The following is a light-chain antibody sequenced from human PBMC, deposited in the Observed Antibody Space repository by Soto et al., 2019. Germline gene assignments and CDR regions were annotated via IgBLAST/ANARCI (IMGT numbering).Light chain of an antibody. CDR2: GAS. J-gene: IGKJ1*01. V-gene: IGKV3-20*01. CDR3: LQYGSSPRT. CDR1: QTVSSSY. Sequence: EIVLTQSPGTLSLSPGERATLSCRASQTVSSSYLAWYQQKPGQAPRLLIYGASSRATGIPDRFSGNGSGTDFTLTISRLEPEDFAVYYCLQYGSSPRTFGQGTKVEIK.